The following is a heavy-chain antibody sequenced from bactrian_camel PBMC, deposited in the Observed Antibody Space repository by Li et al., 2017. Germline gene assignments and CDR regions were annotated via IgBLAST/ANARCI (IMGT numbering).Heavy chain of an antibody. CDR2: IDANGRM. D-gene: IGHD6*01. J-gene: IGHJ4*01. CDR1: GTWWRFRC. V-gene: IGHV3S53*01. Sequence: HVQLVESGGGWVQAGGSLRLSCATTGTWWRFRCLSWFRRTPGKDYEEVATIDANGRMTHAGSVKGRFAVSQDYAENTSYLQMDNLQPEDTAMYYCAADPEGTVVAGCTPDDADWGQGTQVTVS. CDR3: AADPEGTVVAGCTPDDAD.